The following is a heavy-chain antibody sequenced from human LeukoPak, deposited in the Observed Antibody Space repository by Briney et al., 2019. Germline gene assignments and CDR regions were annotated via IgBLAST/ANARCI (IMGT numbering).Heavy chain of an antibody. CDR2: VGQNGRNT. Sequence: QPGGSLRHSRGGPGLTLCKYRMRYVPDAPGKGLKWVSTVGQNGRNTFYVDSVKGRFNISRDRTTLFLQMNSLRAEDTAGYYCATNSGFDDWGQGTLVTVSS. V-gene: IGHV3-23*01. J-gene: IGHJ4*02. D-gene: IGHD1-1*01. CDR3: ATNSGFDD. CDR1: GLTLCKYR.